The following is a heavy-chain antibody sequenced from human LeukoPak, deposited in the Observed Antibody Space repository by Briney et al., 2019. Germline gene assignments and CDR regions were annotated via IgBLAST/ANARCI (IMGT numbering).Heavy chain of an antibody. CDR2: IYHSGST. Sequence: SETLSLTCAVSGGSISSSNWWSWVRQPPGKGLEWIGEIYHSGSTNYSPSLKSRVTISLDTSRNQFSLKLNSVTAADTAVYYCAKSSGYGLIDIWGQGTMVTVSS. CDR1: GGSISSSNW. CDR3: AKSSGYGLIDI. V-gene: IGHV4-4*02. J-gene: IGHJ3*02. D-gene: IGHD3-22*01.